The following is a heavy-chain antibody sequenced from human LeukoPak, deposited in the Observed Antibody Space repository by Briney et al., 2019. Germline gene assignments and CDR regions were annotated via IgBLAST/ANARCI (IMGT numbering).Heavy chain of an antibody. D-gene: IGHD3-22*01. CDR1: GYTFTSYG. CDR2: ISAYNGNT. J-gene: IGHJ4*02. V-gene: IGHV1-18*01. Sequence: ASVKVSCKASGYTFTSYGISWVRQAPGQGLEWMGWISAYNGNTKYVQKLQGRVTMTEDTSTDTAYMELSSLRSEVTAVYYCATATYDSSGFKFDYWGQGTLVTVSS. CDR3: ATATYDSSGFKFDY.